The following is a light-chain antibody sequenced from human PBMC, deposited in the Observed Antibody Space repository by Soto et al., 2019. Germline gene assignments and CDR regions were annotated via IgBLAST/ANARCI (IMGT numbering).Light chain of an antibody. Sequence: DIQMTQSPSSLSASVGDRVTITCQASQDISRYLNWYQHKPGKAPKLLIYDASNLETRVPSRFSGSGSGTEVTLTISNLQPDDGATDFCQQYNNYPRTGGQGTKVDIK. V-gene: IGKV1-33*01. CDR1: QDISRY. CDR3: QQYNNYPRT. CDR2: DAS. J-gene: IGKJ1*01.